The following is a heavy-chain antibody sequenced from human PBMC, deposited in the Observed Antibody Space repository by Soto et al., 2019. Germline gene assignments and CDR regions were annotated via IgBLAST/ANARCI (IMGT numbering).Heavy chain of an antibody. CDR1: GYTFTGYY. D-gene: IGHD6-13*01. Sequence: ASVKVSCKASGYTFTGYYMHWVRQAPGQGLEGMGWINPNSGGTNYAQKFQGRVTMTRDTSISTAYMELSRLRSDDTAVYYCAKYSSSWIYFDYWGQGTLVTVSS. CDR3: AKYSSSWIYFDY. J-gene: IGHJ4*02. CDR2: INPNSGGT. V-gene: IGHV1-2*02.